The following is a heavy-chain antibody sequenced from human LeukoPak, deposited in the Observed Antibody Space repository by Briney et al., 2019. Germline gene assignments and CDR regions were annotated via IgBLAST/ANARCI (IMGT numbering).Heavy chain of an antibody. J-gene: IGHJ4*02. CDR3: ARGSGLQWLVQGDSGFFDY. CDR1: GFTFSSYW. V-gene: IGHV3-7*01. D-gene: IGHD6-19*01. CDR2: INQDGSEK. Sequence: PGGSLRLSCAASGFTFSSYWMSWVRQAPGKGLEWVANINQDGSEKYYVDSVKGRFTISRDNAKNSLYLQMNRLRAEDTAVYYCARGSGLQWLVQGDSGFFDYWGQGTLVTVSS.